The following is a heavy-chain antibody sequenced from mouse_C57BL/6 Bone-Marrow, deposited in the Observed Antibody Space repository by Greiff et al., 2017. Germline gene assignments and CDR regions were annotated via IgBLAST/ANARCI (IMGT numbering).Heavy chain of an antibody. CDR2: IDPENGDT. D-gene: IGHD2-2*01. J-gene: IGHJ2*01. V-gene: IGHV14-4*01. Sequence: VQLKESGAELVRPGASVKLPCTASGFNIKDDYMHWVKQRPEQGLEWIGWIDPENGDTEYASKFQGKATITADTSSNTAYLKLSSLTSEDTAVYYSTTEGLRRGFDYWGQGTTLTVSS. CDR3: TTEGLRRGFDY. CDR1: GFNIKDDY.